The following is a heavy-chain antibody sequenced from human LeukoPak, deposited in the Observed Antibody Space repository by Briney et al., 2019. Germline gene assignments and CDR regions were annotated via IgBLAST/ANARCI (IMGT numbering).Heavy chain of an antibody. J-gene: IGHJ5*02. V-gene: IGHV1-69*05. CDR1: GGTFSSYA. CDR2: IIPIFGTA. Sequence: GASVKVSCKASGGTFSSYAISWVRQAPGQGLEWMGGIIPIFGTANYARKFQGRVTITTDESTRTAYMELSSLRSEDTAVYYCARGYCSSTSCYSMDHWFDPWGQGTLVTVSS. CDR3: ARGYCSSTSCYSMDHWFDP. D-gene: IGHD2-2*02.